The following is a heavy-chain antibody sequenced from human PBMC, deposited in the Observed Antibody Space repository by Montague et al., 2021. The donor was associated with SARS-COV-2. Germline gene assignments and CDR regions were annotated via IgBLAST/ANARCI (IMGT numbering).Heavy chain of an antibody. V-gene: IGHV3-53*01. CDR2: IYSGGST. CDR3: ASLGSGWENDY. D-gene: IGHD6-19*01. CDR1: VFTVSSNY. J-gene: IGHJ4*02. Sequence: SLRLSCAASVFTVSSNYMSWVRQAPGKGLEWVPVIYSGGSTYYADSVKGRFTISRDNSKNTLYLQMNSLRAEDTAVYYCASLGSGWENDYWGQGTLVTVSS.